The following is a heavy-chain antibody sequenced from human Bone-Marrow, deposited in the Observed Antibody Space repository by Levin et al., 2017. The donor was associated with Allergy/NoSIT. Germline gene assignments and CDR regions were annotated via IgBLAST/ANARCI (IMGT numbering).Heavy chain of an antibody. CDR2: FRSKGNNYTT. Sequence: GGSLRLSCAASGFTFSASPMHWVRQASGKGLEWVGRFRSKGNNYTTEYAASVKGRFTIPGDESQETAYLQVNSVESGETALYSCGRRFYSSGWSALREVGYLDLWGRGTLVTVS. D-gene: IGHD6-19*01. J-gene: IGHJ2*01. CDR3: GRRFYSSGWSALREVGYLDL. V-gene: IGHV3-73*01. CDR1: GFTFSASP.